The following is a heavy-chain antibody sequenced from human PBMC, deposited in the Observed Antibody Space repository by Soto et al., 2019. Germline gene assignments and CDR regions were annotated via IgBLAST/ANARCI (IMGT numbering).Heavy chain of an antibody. CDR1: GASITSTTYF. J-gene: IGHJ4*02. CDR3: AKNPPRTGRFDY. V-gene: IGHV4-39*01. Sequence: ASETLSHTCTLSGASITSTTYFWAWIRQPPGKGLEWVGSIYYSGRTYYNPSLRSRVTISVDRSKNQFSLTMSSVTAADTAVYYCAKNPPRTGRFDYWGQGTSVT. CDR2: IYYSGRT.